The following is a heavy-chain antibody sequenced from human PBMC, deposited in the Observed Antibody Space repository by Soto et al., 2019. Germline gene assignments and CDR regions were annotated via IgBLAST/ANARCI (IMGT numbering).Heavy chain of an antibody. CDR1: GYTFSNYF. V-gene: IGHV1-2*02. Sequence: QVQVVQSGAEVKKLGASVKVSCKAAGYTFSNYFLHWVRQAPGQGLEWMAWINPNSGGTKTAQKFQGRVIVTRDSYGSTAYMELNRLRSDDTAIYYCVRGYCGGGSCYSGASGWFDPWGQGTLVTVSS. J-gene: IGHJ5*02. D-gene: IGHD2-15*01. CDR2: INPNSGGT. CDR3: VRGYCGGGSCYSGASGWFDP.